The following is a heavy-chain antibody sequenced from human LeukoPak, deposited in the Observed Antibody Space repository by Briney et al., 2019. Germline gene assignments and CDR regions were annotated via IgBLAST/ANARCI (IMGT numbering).Heavy chain of an antibody. V-gene: IGHV1-46*01. D-gene: IGHD3-16*01. CDR2: INPSGGST. CDR1: GGTFSSYA. CDR3: ARVLGLRSPFDY. Sequence: GASVKVSCKASGGTFSSYAISWVRQAPGQGLEWMGIINPSGGSTSYAQKFQGRVTMTRDTSTSTVYMELSSLRSEDTAVYYCARVLGLRSPFDYWGQGTLVTVSS. J-gene: IGHJ4*02.